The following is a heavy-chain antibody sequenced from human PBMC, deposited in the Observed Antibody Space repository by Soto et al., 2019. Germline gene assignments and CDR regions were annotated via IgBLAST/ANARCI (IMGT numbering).Heavy chain of an antibody. Sequence: SETLSLTCTVSGGSISSGGYYWSWIRQHPGKGLEWIGYIYYSGSTYYNPSLKSRVTISVDTSKNQFSLKLSSVTAADTAVYYCATCSGELSLSAQTFDYWRQGTLVTVSS. J-gene: IGHJ4*02. CDR1: GGSISSGGYY. V-gene: IGHV4-31*03. D-gene: IGHD3-16*02. CDR2: IYYSGST. CDR3: ATCSGELSLSAQTFDY.